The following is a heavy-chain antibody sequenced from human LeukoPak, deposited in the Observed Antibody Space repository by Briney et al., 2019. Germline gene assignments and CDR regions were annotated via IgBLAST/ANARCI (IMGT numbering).Heavy chain of an antibody. Sequence: SETLSLTCTVSTNSISNYYWNWIRQPPGKGLEWIGYVYYGGSTSYNPSLKSRVTISVDTSKNQFSLRLSSVTAADTAVYYFATESYIGSWAAGYYYIDVWGKGTPVTVSS. V-gene: IGHV4-59*01. CDR1: TNSISNYY. CDR2: VYYGGST. J-gene: IGHJ6*03. D-gene: IGHD2-15*01. CDR3: ATESYIGSWAAGYYYIDV.